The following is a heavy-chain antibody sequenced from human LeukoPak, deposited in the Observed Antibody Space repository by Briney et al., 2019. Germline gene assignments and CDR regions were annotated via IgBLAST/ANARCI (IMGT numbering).Heavy chain of an antibody. V-gene: IGHV3-33*01. CDR1: VFTFSSYG. J-gene: IGHJ4*02. CDR2: IGYDGSNK. CDR3: ARGLDYGDY. Sequence: GRSLRLSCAAPVFTFSSYGMHWVRQAPGKGLEWVAVIGYDGSNKYYADSVKGRFNISRDNSKNTLYLPMNSLRAEDTAVYYCARGLDYGDYWGQGTLVTVSS.